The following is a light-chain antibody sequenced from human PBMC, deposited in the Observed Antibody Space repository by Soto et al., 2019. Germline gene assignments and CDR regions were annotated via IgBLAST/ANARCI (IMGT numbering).Light chain of an antibody. CDR3: QQYESSPTT. CDR2: GAS. J-gene: IGKJ4*01. Sequence: EIVLTQSPGTLSLSPGERATLSCRASQSVSSTYLAWYQQKPGQAPRLLIYGASSRATGIPDRFSGSGSGPDFTLTISRLEPEDFAVYYCQQYESSPTTFGGGTKVEIK. CDR1: QSVSSTY. V-gene: IGKV3-20*01.